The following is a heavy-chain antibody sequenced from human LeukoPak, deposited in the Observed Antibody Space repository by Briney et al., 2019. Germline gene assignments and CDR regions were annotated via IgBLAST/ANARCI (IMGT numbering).Heavy chain of an antibody. CDR3: ARVATYYYDSSGSLRVHYFDY. V-gene: IGHV3-11*01. CDR2: ISSSGSTI. Sequence: GGSLRLSCAASGFTFSDYYMSWIRQAPGKGLEWVSYISSSGSTIYYADSVKGRFTISRDNAKNSLYLQMNSLRAEDTAVYYCARVATYYYDSSGSLRVHYFDYWGQGTLVTASS. J-gene: IGHJ4*02. D-gene: IGHD3-22*01. CDR1: GFTFSDYY.